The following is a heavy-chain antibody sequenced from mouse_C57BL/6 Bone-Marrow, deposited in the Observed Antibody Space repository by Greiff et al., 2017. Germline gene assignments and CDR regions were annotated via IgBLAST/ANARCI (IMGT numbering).Heavy chain of an antibody. CDR3: ARSYYDYFFAD. D-gene: IGHD2-4*01. V-gene: IGHV1-50*01. J-gene: IGHJ3*01. Sequence: QVQLQQPGAELVKPGASVKLSCKASGYTFTSYWMQWVKQRPGQGLEWIGEIAPSDSYTNYNQKFKGKATLTVDTASSTAYMQLSSLTSEDSAVYYCARSYYDYFFADWGQGTLVTVSA. CDR2: IAPSDSYT. CDR1: GYTFTSYW.